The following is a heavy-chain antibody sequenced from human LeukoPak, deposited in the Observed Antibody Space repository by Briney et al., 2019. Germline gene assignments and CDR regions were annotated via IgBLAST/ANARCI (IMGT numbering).Heavy chain of an antibody. CDR2: INPNSGGT. J-gene: IGHJ4*02. D-gene: IGHD6-13*01. CDR3: ARDHTIAAAGTSDY. V-gene: IGHV1-2*02. Sequence: ASVKVSCKASGYTFTGYYMHWVRQAPGQGLEWMGWINPNSGGTNYAQKFQGRVTMTRDTSISTAYMELSRLRSDDTAVYYCARDHTIAAAGTSDYWGQGTLVTVSS. CDR1: GYTFTGYY.